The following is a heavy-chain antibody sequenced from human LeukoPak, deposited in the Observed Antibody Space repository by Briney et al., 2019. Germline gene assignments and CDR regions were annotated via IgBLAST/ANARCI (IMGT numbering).Heavy chain of an antibody. Sequence: ASVKVSCKASGYTFTSYAMHWVRQAPGQRLEWMGWINAGNGNTKYSQEFQGRVTITRDTSASTAYMELSSLRSEDMAVYYCARADFWSGYYWFDPWGQGTLVTVSS. CDR1: GYTFTSYA. J-gene: IGHJ5*02. V-gene: IGHV1-3*03. D-gene: IGHD3-3*01. CDR3: ARADFWSGYYWFDP. CDR2: INAGNGNT.